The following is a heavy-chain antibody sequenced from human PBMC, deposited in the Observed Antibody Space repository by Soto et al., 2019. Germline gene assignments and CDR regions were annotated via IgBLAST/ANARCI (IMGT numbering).Heavy chain of an antibody. CDR3: ARALWFGEYYYYYYGMDV. CDR1: GFTFSSYA. CDR2: ISYDGSNK. D-gene: IGHD3-10*01. Sequence: QVQLVESGGGVVQPGRSLRLSCAASGFTFSSYAMHWVHQAPGKGLEWVAVISYDGSNKYYADSVKGRFTISRDNSKNTLYLQMNSLRAEDTAVYYCARALWFGEYYYYYYGMDVWGQGTTVTVSS. J-gene: IGHJ6*02. V-gene: IGHV3-30-3*01.